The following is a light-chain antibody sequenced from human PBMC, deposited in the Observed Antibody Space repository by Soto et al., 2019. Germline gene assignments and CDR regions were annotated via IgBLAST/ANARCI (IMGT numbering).Light chain of an antibody. J-gene: IGLJ3*02. V-gene: IGLV2-14*03. Sequence: SSPTQPAPLSGSPWQSVALSCTWTRSAVGGYNYVSWYQHHPGKAPKLMIYDVSNRPSGVSNRFSGSKSGNTASLTISGLQADDEADYYCSSYTSSSTLVFGGGTKVTVL. CDR3: SSYTSSSTLV. CDR2: DVS. CDR1: RSAVGGYNY.